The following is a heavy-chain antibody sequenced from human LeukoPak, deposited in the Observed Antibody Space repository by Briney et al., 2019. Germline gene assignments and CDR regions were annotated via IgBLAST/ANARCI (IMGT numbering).Heavy chain of an antibody. CDR2: ISYDGSNK. CDR1: GFTFSSYA. V-gene: IGHV3-30*04. CDR3: AREQYYFDY. D-gene: IGHD6-19*01. J-gene: IGHJ4*02. Sequence: GGSLRLSCAASGFTFSSYAMHWVRQAPGKGLEWVAVISYDGSNKYYADSVKGRFTISRDNSKNTLYLQMNSLRAEDTAVYYCAREQYYFDYRGQGTLVTVSS.